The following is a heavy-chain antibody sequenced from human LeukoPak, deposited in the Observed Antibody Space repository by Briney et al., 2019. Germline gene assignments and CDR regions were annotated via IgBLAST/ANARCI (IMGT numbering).Heavy chain of an antibody. D-gene: IGHD4-17*01. CDR1: GFTFSSYA. CDR3: AKDSYGVSRYSGDY. V-gene: IGHV3-23*01. CDR2: ISGSGGST. Sequence: GGSLRLSCAASGFTFSSYAMSWVRQAPGKGLEWVSAISGSGGSTYYADSVKGRFTISRDNSKNTLYLQMNSLRAEDTAVYYCAKDSYGVSRYSGDYWGQGTLVTVSS. J-gene: IGHJ4*02.